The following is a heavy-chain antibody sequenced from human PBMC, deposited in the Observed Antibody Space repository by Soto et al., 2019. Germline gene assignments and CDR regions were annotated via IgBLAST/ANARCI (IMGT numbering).Heavy chain of an antibody. V-gene: IGHV3-11*06. CDR3: ARGRFMVRGVIITAFDI. J-gene: IGHJ3*02. Sequence: GGSLRLSCAASGFTFSDYYMSWIRQAPGKGLEWVSSISSSSSYIYYADSVKGRFTISRDNAKNSLYLQMNSLRAEDTAVYYCARGRFMVRGVIITAFDIWGQGTMVTVSS. CDR1: GFTFSDYY. D-gene: IGHD3-10*01. CDR2: ISSSSSYI.